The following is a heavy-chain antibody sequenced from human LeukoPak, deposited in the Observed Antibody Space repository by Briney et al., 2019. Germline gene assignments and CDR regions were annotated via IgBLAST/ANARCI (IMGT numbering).Heavy chain of an antibody. V-gene: IGHV3-74*01. Sequence: GGSLRLSCAASGFAFSSHWMHWVRQAPGKGLLWVSRINSDGSSTGYADSVKGRFTISRDNAKNTLYLQMNSLRAEDTAVYYCARSGGNYGGYALYWGQGALVTVSS. J-gene: IGHJ4*02. CDR1: GFAFSSHW. D-gene: IGHD4-17*01. CDR3: ARSGGNYGGYALY. CDR2: INSDGSST.